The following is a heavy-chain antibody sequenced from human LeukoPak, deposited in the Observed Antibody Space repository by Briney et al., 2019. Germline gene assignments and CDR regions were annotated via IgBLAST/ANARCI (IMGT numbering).Heavy chain of an antibody. CDR3: ARDLGELLEGAFDI. D-gene: IGHD1-26*01. CDR1: GFTFSSYW. CDR2: IKQDGSEK. J-gene: IGHJ3*02. Sequence: GGSLRLSCAASGFTFSSYWMSWVRQAPGKGLEWVANIKQDGSEKYYVDSVKGRFTISRDNAKNSLYLQMNSLRAEDTAVYYCARDLGELLEGAFDIWGQGTMVTVSS. V-gene: IGHV3-7*01.